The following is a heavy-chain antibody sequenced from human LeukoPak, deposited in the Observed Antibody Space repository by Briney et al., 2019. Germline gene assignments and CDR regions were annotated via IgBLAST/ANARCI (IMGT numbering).Heavy chain of an antibody. CDR2: INPNSANT. V-gene: IGHV1-8*03. CDR1: GYTFTDYD. Sequence: AASVKVSCKTSGYTFTDYDIHWVRQAPGQGLEWMGWINPNSANTNYAQKLQGRVTFTRDTSLGIVYMELSGLTSEDAAVYFCARGDFGGTNTAFDIWGQGTLVAVSS. D-gene: IGHD4-23*01. CDR3: ARGDFGGTNTAFDI. J-gene: IGHJ3*02.